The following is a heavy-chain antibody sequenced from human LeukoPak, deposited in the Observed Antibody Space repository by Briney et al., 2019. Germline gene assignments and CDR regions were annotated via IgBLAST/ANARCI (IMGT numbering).Heavy chain of an antibody. CDR3: ARDLGGIFGAVNTFDY. J-gene: IGHJ4*02. V-gene: IGHV1-2*02. CDR2: INPNSGGT. D-gene: IGHD3-3*01. Sequence: ASVKVSCKASGYTFTGYYMHWVRQAPGQGLEWMGWINPNSGGTNYAQKFQGRVTMTRDTSISTAYMELSRLRSDDTAVYYCARDLGGIFGAVNTFDYWGQGTLVTVSS. CDR1: GYTFTGYY.